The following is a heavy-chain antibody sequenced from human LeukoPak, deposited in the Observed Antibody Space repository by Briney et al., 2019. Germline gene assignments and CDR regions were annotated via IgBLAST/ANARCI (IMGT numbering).Heavy chain of an antibody. CDR1: GYTFTSYW. CDR2: IYPVDSDT. J-gene: IGHJ6*02. Sequence: GESLKISCKGSGYTFTSYWIAWLRQVPGKGLEWMGVIYPVDSDTRYSPSFQGQVTISADKSVSTAYLQWSSLKASDTAMYYCARYPPGYYGMDVWGQGTTVTVSS. CDR3: ARYPPGYYGMDV. V-gene: IGHV5-51*01.